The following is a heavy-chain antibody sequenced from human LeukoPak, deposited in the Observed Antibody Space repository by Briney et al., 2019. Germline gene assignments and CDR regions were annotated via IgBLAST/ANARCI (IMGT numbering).Heavy chain of an antibody. V-gene: IGHV4-30-2*01. CDR2: IYHSGST. Sequence: PSETLSLTCAVSGGSISSGGYSWRWIRQPPGKGLEWIGYIYHSGSTYYNPSLKSRVTISVDRSKNQFSLKLSSVTAADTAVYYCARGGSGSYYYNWFDPWGQGTLVTVSS. CDR1: GGSISSGGYS. J-gene: IGHJ5*02. D-gene: IGHD3-10*01. CDR3: ARGGSGSYYYNWFDP.